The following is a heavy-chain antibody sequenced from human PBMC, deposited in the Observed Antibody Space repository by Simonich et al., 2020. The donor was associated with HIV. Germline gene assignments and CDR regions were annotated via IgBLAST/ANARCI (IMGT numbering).Heavy chain of an antibody. V-gene: IGHV4-34*01. CDR2: INHSGHT. Sequence: QVQLQQWGAGLLKPSETLSLTCAVYGGSFSGYYWSWIRPPPEKGLEWIGEINHSGHTNYNPSLKSRVTISVDTSKNQFSLMLSSVTAADTAVYYCARLTAGGLGEYFQHWGQGTLVTVSS. J-gene: IGHJ1*01. D-gene: IGHD6-13*01. CDR1: GGSFSGYY. CDR3: ARLTAGGLGEYFQH.